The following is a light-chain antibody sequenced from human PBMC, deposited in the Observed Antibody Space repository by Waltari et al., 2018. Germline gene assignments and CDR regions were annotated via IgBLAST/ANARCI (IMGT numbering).Light chain of an antibody. J-gene: IGKJ1*01. V-gene: IGKV3-15*01. CDR2: GAS. CDR1: QSIRSN. CDR3: QQYDNWLGT. Sequence: DIVMTQSPATLSVFPGERATLSCSASQSIRSNLAWYQHKPGQAPRLLIYGASTRATGIPARFSGSGSGTEFTLTISSLQSEDFAVYFCQQYDNWLGTFGQGTKVEIK.